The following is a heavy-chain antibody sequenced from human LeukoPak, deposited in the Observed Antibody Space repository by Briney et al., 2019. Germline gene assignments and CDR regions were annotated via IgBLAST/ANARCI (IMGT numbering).Heavy chain of an antibody. D-gene: IGHD6-13*01. CDR2: ISSSSSTI. Sequence: GGSLRLSCAASGFTFSSYSMNWVRQAPGKGLEWVSYISSSSSTIYYADSVKGRFTISRDNAKNSLYPQMNSLRDEDTAVYYCNGEQQLVRDYYYYYGMDVWGQGTTVTVSS. CDR1: GFTFSSYS. V-gene: IGHV3-48*02. J-gene: IGHJ6*02. CDR3: NGEQQLVRDYYYYYGMDV.